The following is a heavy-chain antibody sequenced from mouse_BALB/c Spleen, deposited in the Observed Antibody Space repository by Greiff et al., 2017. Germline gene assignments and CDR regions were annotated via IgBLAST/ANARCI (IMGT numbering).Heavy chain of an antibody. V-gene: IGHV5-17*02. CDR2: ISSGSSTI. CDR3: ATPLD. Sequence: EVKLMESGGGLVQPGGSRKLSCAASGFTFSSFGMHWVRQAPEKGLEWVAYISSGSSTIYYADTVKGRFTISRDNPKNTLFLQMTSLRSEDTAMYYCATPLDWGQGTLVTVSA. CDR1: GFTFSSFG. D-gene: IGHD6-1*01. J-gene: IGHJ3*01.